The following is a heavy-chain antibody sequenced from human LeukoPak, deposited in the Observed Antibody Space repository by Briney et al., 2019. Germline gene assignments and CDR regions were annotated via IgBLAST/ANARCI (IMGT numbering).Heavy chain of an antibody. V-gene: IGHV1-18*01. CDR3: ARAHYDFWSGYYYYYYGMDV. D-gene: IGHD3-3*01. CDR2: ISAYNGNT. Sequence: ASVKVSCKASGYTFTSYGISWVRRAPGQGLEWMGWISAYNGNTNYAQKLQGRVTMTTDTSTSTAYMELRSLRSDDTAVYYCARAHYDFWSGYYYYYYGMDVWGQGTTVTVSS. J-gene: IGHJ6*02. CDR1: GYTFTSYG.